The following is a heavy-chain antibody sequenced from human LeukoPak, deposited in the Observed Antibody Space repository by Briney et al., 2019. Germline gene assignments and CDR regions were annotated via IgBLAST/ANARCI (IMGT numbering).Heavy chain of an antibody. V-gene: IGHV4-38-2*02. CDR2: IYHSGST. J-gene: IGHJ4*02. CDR3: AVSTGWYKIDY. Sequence: SETLSLTCTVSGYSISSGYYWGWIRQPPGKGLEWIGNIYHSGSTYYNPSLKSRVTISVDTSKNQFSLKLSSVTAADTAVYYCAVSTGWYKIDYWGQGTLVTVSS. D-gene: IGHD6-19*01. CDR1: GYSISSGYY.